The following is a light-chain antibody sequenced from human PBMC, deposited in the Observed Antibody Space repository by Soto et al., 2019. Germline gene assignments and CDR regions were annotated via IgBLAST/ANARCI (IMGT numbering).Light chain of an antibody. Sequence: DIQMTQSPSTLSAFIGDRVTITCRASQSISSWLAWYQQKPGKAPKLLIYKASTLQSGVPSRFSGSGSGTEFTLTIDSLQPDDFATYYCQQYNVLGTFGQGTKVDIK. V-gene: IGKV1-5*03. CDR2: KAS. J-gene: IGKJ1*01. CDR1: QSISSW. CDR3: QQYNVLGT.